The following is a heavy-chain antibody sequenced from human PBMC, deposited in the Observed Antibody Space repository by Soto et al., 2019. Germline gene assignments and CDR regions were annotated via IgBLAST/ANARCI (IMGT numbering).Heavy chain of an antibody. Sequence: SDTLSLTCTLSGGSTSSDNYWSWIRQPPGKGLEWIGHIYYSGNTDYNPSLKSRLAISIDTSKNQFSLKLSSVTAADTAVYFCAREGGESSDGLYYFDSWGQGSLVTVSS. J-gene: IGHJ4*02. D-gene: IGHD3-16*01. CDR1: GGSTSSDNY. CDR3: AREGGESSDGLYYFDS. CDR2: IYYSGNT. V-gene: IGHV4-30-4*02.